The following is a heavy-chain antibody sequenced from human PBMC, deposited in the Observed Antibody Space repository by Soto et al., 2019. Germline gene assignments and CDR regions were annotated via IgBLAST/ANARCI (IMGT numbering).Heavy chain of an antibody. Sequence: PSETLSLTCAVYGGSFSGYYWSWIRQPPGKGLEWIGEINHSGSTNYNPSLKSRVTISVDTSKNQFSLKLSSVTAADTAVYYCARAGYMDVWGKGTTVTVSS. CDR1: GGSFSGYY. CDR2: INHSGST. CDR3: ARAGYMDV. V-gene: IGHV4-34*01. J-gene: IGHJ6*03.